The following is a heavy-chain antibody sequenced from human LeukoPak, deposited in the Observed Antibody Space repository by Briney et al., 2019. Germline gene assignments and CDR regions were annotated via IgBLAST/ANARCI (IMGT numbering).Heavy chain of an antibody. CDR2: ISSSSSYI. V-gene: IGHV3-21*01. CDR3: ARACSGGSCYPAGDYYYYGMDV. D-gene: IGHD2-15*01. J-gene: IGHJ6*04. CDR1: GFTFSSYS. Sequence: GGSLRLSCAASGFTFSSYSMNWVRQAPGKGLEWVSSISSSSSYIYCADSVKGRFTISRDNAKNSLYLQMNSLRAEDTAVYYCARACSGGSCYPAGDYYYYGMDVWGKGTTVTVSS.